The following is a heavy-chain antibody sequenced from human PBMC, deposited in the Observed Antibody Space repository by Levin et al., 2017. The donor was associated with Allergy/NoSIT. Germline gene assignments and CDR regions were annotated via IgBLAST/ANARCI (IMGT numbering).Heavy chain of an antibody. CDR3: GLSGSSQDYYYGMDV. CDR1: GGTFNNYA. CDR2: IIPVLGTT. Sequence: GASVKVSCKASGGTFNNYAISWVRQAPGQGLEYMAGIIPVLGTTNYAQKFQGRVTITADESTYTAYMELSSLRSEDTAVYYCGLSGSSQDYYYGMDVWGQGTTVTVSS. D-gene: IGHD3-22*01. V-gene: IGHV1-69*13. J-gene: IGHJ6*02.